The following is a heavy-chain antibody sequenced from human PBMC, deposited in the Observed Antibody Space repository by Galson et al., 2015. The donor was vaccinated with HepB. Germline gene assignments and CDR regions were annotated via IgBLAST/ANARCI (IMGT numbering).Heavy chain of an antibody. Sequence: SLRLSCAASGFALVSYDMHWVRQATGKGLEWVSSINTVGDPYYPGSVKGRFTISRENTKSSFYLQMNSLRVGDTALYYCARGRHYGDYWYFDLWGRGTLVTVSS. CDR1: GFALVSYD. CDR2: INTVGDP. V-gene: IGHV3-13*05. D-gene: IGHD4-17*01. CDR3: ARGRHYGDYWYFDL. J-gene: IGHJ2*01.